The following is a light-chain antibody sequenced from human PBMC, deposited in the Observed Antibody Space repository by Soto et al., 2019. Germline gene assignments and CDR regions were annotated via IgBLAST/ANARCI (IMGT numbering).Light chain of an antibody. Sequence: DIVMTQSPDSLAVSLGERATINCQSSQSVLYSSNNKNYLAWYQQKPGQPPKLLIYWASTRESGVPDRFSGSGSGTDFTLTISSLQAEDVAVYYCQQYYSTPWTLGQGTKVEIK. J-gene: IGKJ1*01. V-gene: IGKV4-1*01. CDR2: WAS. CDR1: QSVLYSSNNKNY. CDR3: QQYYSTPWT.